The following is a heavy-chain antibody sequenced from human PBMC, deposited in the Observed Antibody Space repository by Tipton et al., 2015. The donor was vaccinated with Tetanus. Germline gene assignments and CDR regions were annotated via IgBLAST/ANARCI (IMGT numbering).Heavy chain of an antibody. V-gene: IGHV4-30-2*01. J-gene: IGHJ4*02. CDR2: VFRSGSA. D-gene: IGHD2-2*01. CDR3: ARVACSSTSCYSHYFDY. CDR1: GASISSIYS. Sequence: RSLRLSCAVSGASISSIYSWSWIRQPPGKGLEWIGYVFRSGSADYNPSLKSRVNISLDRSENQISLMLTSVTAADTAVYYCARVACSSTSCYSHYFDYWGPGSLVTVSS.